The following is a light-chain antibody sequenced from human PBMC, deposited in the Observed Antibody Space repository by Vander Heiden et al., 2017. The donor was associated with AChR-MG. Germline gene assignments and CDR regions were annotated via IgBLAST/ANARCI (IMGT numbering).Light chain of an antibody. J-gene: IGLJ3*02. CDR1: SSNVGSNY. V-gene: IGLV1-47*01. Sequence: QSVLTQPPSPSGTPGQRVTISCSGSSSNVGSNYVYWYQQFPGTAPKLLSYRNNQRPSGVPDRFSGSKSGTSASLAISGLRSEDEADYYCAAWDDSLSGPVFGGGTKLTVL. CDR2: RNN. CDR3: AAWDDSLSGPV.